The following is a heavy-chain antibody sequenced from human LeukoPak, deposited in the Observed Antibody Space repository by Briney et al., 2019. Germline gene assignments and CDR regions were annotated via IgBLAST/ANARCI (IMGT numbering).Heavy chain of an antibody. D-gene: IGHD2-2*01. CDR3: ARVGYCSSTSCYYYYYYMDV. Sequence: ASVKVSCKASGYTLTSYGISWVRQAPGQGLEWMGWISAYNGNTNYAQKLQGRVTMTTDTSTSTAYMELRSLRSDDTAVYYCARVGYCSSTSCYYYYYYMDVWGKGTTVTVSS. CDR2: ISAYNGNT. V-gene: IGHV1-18*01. J-gene: IGHJ6*03. CDR1: GYTLTSYG.